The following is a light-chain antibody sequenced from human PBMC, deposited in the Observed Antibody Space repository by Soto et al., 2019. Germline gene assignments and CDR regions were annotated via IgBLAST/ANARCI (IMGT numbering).Light chain of an antibody. CDR1: QSINRK. Sequence: ETVMTQSPATLSVSSGERATLSCRVSQSINRKLAWYQQKPGQSPRLLIFGASTRATGIPDRFSGSGSGTEFSLTISRLEPEDFAVYYCQQYGSSPPLTFGGGTKVDIK. J-gene: IGKJ4*01. CDR3: QQYGSSPPLT. V-gene: IGKV3-15*01. CDR2: GAS.